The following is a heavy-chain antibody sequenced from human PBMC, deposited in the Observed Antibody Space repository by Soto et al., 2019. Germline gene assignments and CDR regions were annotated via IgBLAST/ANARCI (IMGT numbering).Heavy chain of an antibody. V-gene: IGHV1-2*04. Sequence: GASVKVSCKASGYTFTGYYMHWVRQAPGQGLEWMGWVNPNSGGTNYAQKFQGWVTMTTDTSTSTAYMELRSLRSDDTAVYYCARVSSGYYDSSGYYYVFDYWGQGTLVTVSS. CDR1: GYTFTGYY. CDR2: VNPNSGGT. J-gene: IGHJ4*02. D-gene: IGHD3-22*01. CDR3: ARVSSGYYDSSGYYYVFDY.